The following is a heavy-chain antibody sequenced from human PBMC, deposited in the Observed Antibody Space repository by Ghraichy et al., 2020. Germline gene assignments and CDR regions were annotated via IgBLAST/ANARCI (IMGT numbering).Heavy chain of an antibody. CDR3: ARSLGGSDAFDI. CDR1: GGSFSGYY. J-gene: IGHJ3*02. V-gene: IGHV4-34*01. CDR2: INHSGST. Sequence: SETLSLTCAVYGGSFSGYYWSWIRQPPGKGLEWIGEINHSGSTNYNPSLKSRVTISVDTSKNQFSLKLSSVTAADTAVYYCARSLGGSDAFDIWGQGTMVTVSS. D-gene: IGHD3-16*01.